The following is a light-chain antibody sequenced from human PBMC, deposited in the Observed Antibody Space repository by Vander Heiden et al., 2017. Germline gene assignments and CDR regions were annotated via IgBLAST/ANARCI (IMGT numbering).Light chain of an antibody. V-gene: IGLV1-44*01. Sequence: QSVLTQPPSASGTPGQRGTISCSGSSPNIGSNTVNWYQQLPGTAPKLLIYSNNQRPSGVPDRFSGSKSGTSASLAISGLQSEDEADYYCAAWDDSLNGSYVFGTGTKVTVL. CDR1: SPNIGSNT. J-gene: IGLJ1*01. CDR2: SNN. CDR3: AAWDDSLNGSYV.